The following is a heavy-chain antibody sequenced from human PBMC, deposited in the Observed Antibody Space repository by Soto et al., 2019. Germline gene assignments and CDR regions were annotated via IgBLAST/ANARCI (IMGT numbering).Heavy chain of an antibody. D-gene: IGHD2-15*01. J-gene: IGHJ3*02. Sequence: QVQLVQSGAEVKKPGASVKVSCKASGYTFTSYAMHWVRQAPGQRLEWMGWINAGNGNTKYSQKFQGRVTMTKDTSASTAYMELSSLRSEETDVYCCARENFGGYGSGGSCHYEGGAFDIWGQGTLVTVSS. CDR1: GYTFTSYA. V-gene: IGHV1-3*01. CDR3: ARENFGGYGSGGSCHYEGGAFDI. CDR2: INAGNGNT.